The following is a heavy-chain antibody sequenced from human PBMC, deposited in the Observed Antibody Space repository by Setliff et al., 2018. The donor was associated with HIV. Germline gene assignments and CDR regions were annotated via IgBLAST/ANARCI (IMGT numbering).Heavy chain of an antibody. CDR3: ARDRKGSPDY. CDR2: ISSSGSTK. V-gene: IGHV3-48*03. CDR1: GFTFSSYE. J-gene: IGHJ4*02. D-gene: IGHD6-13*01. Sequence: QTGGSLRLSCAASGFTFSSYEMNWVRQAPGKGLEWVSYISSSGSTKYYADSVKGRFTISRDNAKNSLYLQMNSLRAEDTAVYYCARDRKGSPDYWGQGTLVTVSS.